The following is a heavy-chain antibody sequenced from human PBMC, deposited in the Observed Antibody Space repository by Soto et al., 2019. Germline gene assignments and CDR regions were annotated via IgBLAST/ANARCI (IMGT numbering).Heavy chain of an antibody. Sequence: GGSLRLSCAASGFTFSSYGMHWVRQAPGKGLEWVAVIWYDGSNKYYADSVKGRFTISRDNSKNTLYLQMNSLRAEDTAVYYCARDQYSSSWYGYFQHWGQGTLVTVSS. D-gene: IGHD6-13*01. J-gene: IGHJ1*01. CDR2: IWYDGSNK. V-gene: IGHV3-33*01. CDR3: ARDQYSSSWYGYFQH. CDR1: GFTFSSYG.